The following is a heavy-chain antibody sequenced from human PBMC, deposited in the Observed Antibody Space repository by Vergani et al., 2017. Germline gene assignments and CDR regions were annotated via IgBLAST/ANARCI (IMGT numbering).Heavy chain of an antibody. CDR3: ARGRIAVAGYYFDY. J-gene: IGHJ4*02. CDR2: INAGNGNT. Sequence: QVQLVQSGAEVKKPGASVKVSCKASGYTFTSYAMHWVRQAPGQSLEWMGWINAGNGNTKYSQKFQGRVTITRDTSASTAYMGLSSLRSEDTAVYYCARGRIAVAGYYFDYWGQGTLVTVSS. CDR1: GYTFTSYA. V-gene: IGHV1-3*01. D-gene: IGHD6-19*01.